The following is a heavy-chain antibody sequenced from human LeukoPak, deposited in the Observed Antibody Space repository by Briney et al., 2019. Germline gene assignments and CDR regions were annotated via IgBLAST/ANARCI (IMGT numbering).Heavy chain of an antibody. CDR2: IYYSGST. D-gene: IGHD3-22*01. CDR1: GGSISSSSYY. CDR3: ARPIVGGDYYDSSGYLDYFDY. V-gene: IGHV4-39*01. Sequence: SETLSLTCTVSGGSISSSSYYWGWIRQPPGKGLEWIGSIYYSGSTYYNPSLKSRVTISVDTSKNQFSLKLSSVTAADTAVYYCARPIVGGDYYDSSGYLDYFDYWGQGTLVTVSS. J-gene: IGHJ4*02.